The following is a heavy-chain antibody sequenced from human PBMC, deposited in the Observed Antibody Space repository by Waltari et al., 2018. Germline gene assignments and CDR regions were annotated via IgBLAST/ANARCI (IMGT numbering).Heavy chain of an antibody. CDR3: ARGPPYYDFWSGKYGMDV. Sequence: QVQLQQWGAGLLKPSETLSLTCAVYGGSFSGYYWSWIRQPPGKGLEWIGEINHSGSTNYNPSLKSRVTISVDTPKNQFSLKLSSVTAADTAVYYCARGPPYYDFWSGKYGMDVWGQGTTVTVSS. CDR1: GGSFSGYY. CDR2: INHSGST. V-gene: IGHV4-34*01. D-gene: IGHD3-3*01. J-gene: IGHJ6*02.